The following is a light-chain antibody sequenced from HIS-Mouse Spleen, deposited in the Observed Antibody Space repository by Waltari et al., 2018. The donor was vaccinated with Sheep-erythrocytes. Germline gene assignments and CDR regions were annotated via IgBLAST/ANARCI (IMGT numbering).Light chain of an antibody. J-gene: IGLJ2*01. V-gene: IGLV3-1*01. Sequence: SYELTQPPSVSVSPGQTASITCSGDKLGDKYACWYQQTPGQSPVLVIYQDSKRPSGPPERFSGSNSGNTATLTISGTQAMDEADYYCQAWDSSTAVFGGGTKLTVL. CDR2: QDS. CDR1: KLGDKY. CDR3: QAWDSSTAV.